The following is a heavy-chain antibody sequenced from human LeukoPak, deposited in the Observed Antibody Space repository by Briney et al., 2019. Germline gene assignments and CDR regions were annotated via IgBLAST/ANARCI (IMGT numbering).Heavy chain of an antibody. J-gene: IGHJ4*02. Sequence: GGSLRLSCAASGFIFSTYSMNWVRQAPGKGLEWVSSISSSSSYMHYADSLKGRFTISRDNAKNSVFLQMNSLRAEDTAVYYCARDINRWEIPRGGGFDSWGRGALVTVSS. CDR3: ARDINRWEIPRGGGFDS. D-gene: IGHD3-10*01. CDR2: ISSSSSYM. CDR1: GFIFSTYS. V-gene: IGHV3-21*01.